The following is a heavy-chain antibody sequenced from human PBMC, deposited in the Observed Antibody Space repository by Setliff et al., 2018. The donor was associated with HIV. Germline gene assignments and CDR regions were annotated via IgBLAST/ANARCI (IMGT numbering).Heavy chain of an antibody. CDR3: ARDSELVALAATADYYYFMDV. D-gene: IGHD2-15*01. CDR1: GFTFSNFW. Sequence: GSLRLSCAASGFTFSNFWMTWVRQAPGKGLEWVANIKEDGSETFYVDSVKGRFTISRDNSKNTLNLQMNSLRAEDTAVYYCARDSELVALAATADYYYFMDVWGKGTTVTVSS. V-gene: IGHV3-7*01. CDR2: IKEDGSET. J-gene: IGHJ6*03.